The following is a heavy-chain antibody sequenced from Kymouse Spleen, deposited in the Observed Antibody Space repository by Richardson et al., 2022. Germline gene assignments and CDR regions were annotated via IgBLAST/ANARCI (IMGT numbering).Heavy chain of an antibody. CDR1: GFTFSSYW. V-gene: IGHV3-7*01. Sequence: EVQLVESGGGLVQPGGSLRLSCAASGFTFSSYWMSWVRQAPGKGLEWVANIKQDGSEKYYVDSVKGRFTISRDNAKNSLYLQMNSLRAEDTAVYYCARDGSGSYYYFDYWGQGTLVTVSS. D-gene: IGHD3-10*01. J-gene: IGHJ4*02. CDR3: ARDGSGSYYYFDY. CDR2: IKQDGSEK.